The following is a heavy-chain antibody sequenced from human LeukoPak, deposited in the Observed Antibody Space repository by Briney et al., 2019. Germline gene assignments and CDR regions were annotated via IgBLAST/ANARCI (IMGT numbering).Heavy chain of an antibody. CDR2: ISYNGSNK. CDR3: ARGGATYYYDSSGYYFDY. D-gene: IGHD3-22*01. J-gene: IGHJ4*02. V-gene: IGHV3-30*01. CDR1: GFTFSSYD. Sequence: GGSLRLSCAASGFTFSSYDMHWVRQAPGKGLEWVAGISYNGSNKYYADSVKGRFTISRDNSKNTLYLQMNSLRAEDRAVYYCARGGATYYYDSSGYYFDYRGEGTLLTVSP.